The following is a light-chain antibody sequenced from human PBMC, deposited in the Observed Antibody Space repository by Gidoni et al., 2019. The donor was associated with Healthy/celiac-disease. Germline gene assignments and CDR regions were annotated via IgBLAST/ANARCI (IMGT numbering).Light chain of an antibody. CDR2: AAS. V-gene: IGKV1-9*01. CDR3: QQLNSYPRT. Sequence: DIQLTHSPSFLSASVGDRVTIPCRASQGISSYLAWYQQKPGKAPKLLIYAASTLQSGVPSRFSGSGSGTEFTLTISSLQPEDFATYYCQQLNSYPRTFGQGTKLEIK. J-gene: IGKJ2*01. CDR1: QGISSY.